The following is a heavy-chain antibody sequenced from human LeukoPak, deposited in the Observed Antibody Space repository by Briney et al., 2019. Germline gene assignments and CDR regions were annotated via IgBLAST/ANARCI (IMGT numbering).Heavy chain of an antibody. CDR3: ARERGDRYANNWFDP. V-gene: IGHV1-46*01. CDR2: INPSGGST. J-gene: IGHJ5*02. D-gene: IGHD2-2*01. CDR1: GYTFTSYY. Sequence: GASVKVSCKASGYTFTSYYMHWVRQAPGQGLEWMGIINPSGGSTSYAQKFQGRVTMIRDTSTSTVYMELSSLRSEDTAVYYCARERGDRYANNWFDPWGQGTLVTVSS.